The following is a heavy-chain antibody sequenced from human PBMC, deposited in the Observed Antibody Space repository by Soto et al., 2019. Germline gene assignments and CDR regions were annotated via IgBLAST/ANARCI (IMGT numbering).Heavy chain of an antibody. CDR1: GGSISSGDYY. D-gene: IGHD3-22*01. Sequence: QVQLQESGPGLVKPSQTLSLTCTVSGGSISSGDYYWSWIRQPPGKGLEWIGYIYYSGSTYYNPSLKSRVTISADTSKNQFSLKLSSVTAADTAVYYCARDQPYYYDSSGKGGLDYWGQGTLVTVSS. CDR2: IYYSGST. J-gene: IGHJ4*02. CDR3: ARDQPYYYDSSGKGGLDY. V-gene: IGHV4-30-4*01.